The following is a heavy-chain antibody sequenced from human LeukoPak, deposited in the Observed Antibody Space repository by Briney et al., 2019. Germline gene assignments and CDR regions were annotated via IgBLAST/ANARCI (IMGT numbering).Heavy chain of an antibody. Sequence: GGSLRLSCAASGFTFSSYEMNWVRQAPGKGLEWVGRIKSKTDGGTTDYAAPVKGRFTISRDDSKNTLYLQMNSLKTEDTAVYYCTTDVRWPTMVRGVMKYWGQGTLVTVSS. V-gene: IGHV3-15*01. CDR1: GFTFSSYE. CDR3: TTDVRWPTMVRGVMKY. J-gene: IGHJ4*02. CDR2: IKSKTDGGTT. D-gene: IGHD3-10*01.